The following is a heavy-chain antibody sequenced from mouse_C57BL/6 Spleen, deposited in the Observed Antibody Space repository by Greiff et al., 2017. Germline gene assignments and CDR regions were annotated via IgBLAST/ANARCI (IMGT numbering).Heavy chain of an antibody. Sequence: VQLQQSGAELVRPGTSVKVSCKASGYAFTNYLIEWVKQRPGQGLEWIGVINPGSGGTNYNEKFKGKATLTADKSSSTAYMQLSSLTSEDSAVYFYARFGYDWGQGTTLTVSS. CDR1: GYAFTNYL. CDR3: ARFGYD. CDR2: INPGSGGT. J-gene: IGHJ2*01. V-gene: IGHV1-54*01. D-gene: IGHD1-2*01.